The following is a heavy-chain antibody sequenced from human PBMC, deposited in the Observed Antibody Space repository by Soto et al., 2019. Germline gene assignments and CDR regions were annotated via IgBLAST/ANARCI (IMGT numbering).Heavy chain of an antibody. Sequence: QVQLQQWGAGLVKPSETLSLTCGVHGGSVSGYLWSWVRQSPGKGLEWIGEINPRGTTNYNPSLTVRVHISIDKSENQVSLTLSAVTAADTAVYYCARDELLPGSPGVSGYFELWGRGTLVTVSS. CDR3: ARDELLPGSPGVSGYFEL. CDR2: INPRGTT. CDR1: GGSVSGYL. D-gene: IGHD1-26*01. J-gene: IGHJ2*01. V-gene: IGHV4-34*01.